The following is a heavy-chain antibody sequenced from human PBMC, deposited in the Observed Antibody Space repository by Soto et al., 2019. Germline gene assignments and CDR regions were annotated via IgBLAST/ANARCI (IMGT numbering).Heavy chain of an antibody. CDR3: ARGVWGWLRSGYYYGMAV. V-gene: IGHV4-4*07. D-gene: IGHD5-12*01. CDR2: IYTSGST. J-gene: IGHJ6*02. Sequence: QRAGKGLEWIGRIYTSGSTNYNPSLKSRVTMSVDTSKNQFSLKLSSVTAADTAVYYCARGVWGWLRSGYYYGMAVWGQVPTVTVS.